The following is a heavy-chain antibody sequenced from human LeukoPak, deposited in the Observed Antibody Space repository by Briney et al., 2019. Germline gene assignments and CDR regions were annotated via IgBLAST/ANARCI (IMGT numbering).Heavy chain of an antibody. V-gene: IGHV1-69*05. J-gene: IGHJ4*02. D-gene: IGHD5-18*01. CDR3: ARQGHGGYSYGGEFDY. Sequence: SVKVSCKASGGTFSSYAISWVRQAPGRGLEWMGGIIPIFGTANYAQKFQGRVTITTDESTSTAYMELSSLRSEDTAVYYCARQGHGGYSYGGEFDYWGQGTLVTVSS. CDR1: GGTFSSYA. CDR2: IIPIFGTA.